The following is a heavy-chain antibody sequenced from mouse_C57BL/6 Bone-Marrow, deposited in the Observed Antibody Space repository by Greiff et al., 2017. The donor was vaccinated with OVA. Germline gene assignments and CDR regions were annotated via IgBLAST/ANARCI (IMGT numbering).Heavy chain of an antibody. CDR1: GYTFTTYP. D-gene: IGHD1-1*01. V-gene: IGHV1-47*01. J-gene: IGHJ4*01. Sequence: SGAELVKPGASVKMSCKASGYTFTTYPLAWIPPPHFTTLSWIGNFHPYNDDTKYNEKFKGKATLTVEKSSSTVYLELSRLTSDDSAVYYCAITTVVENAMDYWGQGTSVTVSS. CDR3: AITTVVENAMDY. CDR2: FHPYNDDT.